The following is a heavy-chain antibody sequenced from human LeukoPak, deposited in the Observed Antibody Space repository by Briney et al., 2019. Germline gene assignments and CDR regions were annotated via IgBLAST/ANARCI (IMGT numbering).Heavy chain of an antibody. CDR2: INHSGST. Sequence: SETLSLTCAVYGGSFSGYYWSWIRQPPGKGLEWIGEINHSGSTNYNPSLKSRVTISVDTSKNQFSLKLSSVTAADTAVYYCARAGRRILRFLEWPNGPDYWGQGTLVTVSS. D-gene: IGHD3-3*01. CDR1: GGSFSGYY. J-gene: IGHJ4*02. V-gene: IGHV4-34*01. CDR3: ARAGRRILRFLEWPNGPDY.